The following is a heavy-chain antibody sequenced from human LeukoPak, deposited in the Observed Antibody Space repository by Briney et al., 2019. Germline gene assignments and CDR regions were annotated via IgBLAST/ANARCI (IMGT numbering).Heavy chain of an antibody. J-gene: IGHJ4*02. Sequence: GGSLRLSCAASGFTFSSYAMHWVRQAPGKGLEYVSAISSNGGSTYYANSVKGRFTISRDNSKNTLYLQMISLRAEDTAVYYCAKSYTTGWFYYFDYWGQGTLVTVSS. D-gene: IGHD6-19*01. CDR3: AKSYTTGWFYYFDY. CDR2: ISSNGGST. V-gene: IGHV3-64*01. CDR1: GFTFSSYA.